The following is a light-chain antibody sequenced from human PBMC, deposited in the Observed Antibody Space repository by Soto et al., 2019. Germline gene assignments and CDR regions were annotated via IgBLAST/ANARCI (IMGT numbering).Light chain of an antibody. CDR3: QHYDNYPWT. CDR1: QDIHNY. J-gene: IGKJ1*01. V-gene: IGKV1-8*01. Sequence: AVLLTQSPSSFSASTGDRATITCRASQDIHNYLAWYQQVPGKAPKLLLYAASILQTGVPSRFSGSGSGTAFTLNIDGLQSEDFATYFCQHYDNYPWTFGQGTTVE. CDR2: AAS.